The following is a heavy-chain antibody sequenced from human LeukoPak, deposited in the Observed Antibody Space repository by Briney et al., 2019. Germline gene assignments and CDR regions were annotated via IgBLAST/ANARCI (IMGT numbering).Heavy chain of an antibody. CDR1: GGSISSYY. CDR2: IYYSGST. J-gene: IGHJ1*01. Sequence: PSETLSLTCTVSGGSISSYYWSWIRQPPGKGLERIGYIYYSGSTNYNPSLKSRVTISADTSKNQFSLRLSSVTAADAAVYYCARHVPRARWVHSEYFQLWGQGTLVTVSS. CDR3: ARHVPRARWVHSEYFQL. D-gene: IGHD5-24*01. V-gene: IGHV4-59*08.